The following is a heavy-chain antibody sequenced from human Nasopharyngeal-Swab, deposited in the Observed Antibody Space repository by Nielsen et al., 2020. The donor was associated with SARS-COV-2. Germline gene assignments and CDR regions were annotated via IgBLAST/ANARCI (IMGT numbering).Heavy chain of an antibody. Sequence: WIRQPPGKGLEWVSYISSSGSTIYYADSVKGRFTISRDNAKNSLYLQMNSLKTEDTAVYYCTTRVEYYDFWSGYYRDYYGMDVWGQGTTVTVSS. CDR2: ISSSGSTI. J-gene: IGHJ6*02. V-gene: IGHV3-11*01. D-gene: IGHD3-3*01. CDR3: TTRVEYYDFWSGYYRDYYGMDV.